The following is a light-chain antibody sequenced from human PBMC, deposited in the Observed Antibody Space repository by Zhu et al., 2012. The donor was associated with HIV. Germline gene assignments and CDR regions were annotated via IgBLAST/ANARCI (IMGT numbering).Light chain of an antibody. V-gene: IGKV3-20*01. CDR3: QQYDSYT. Sequence: APRLLIYGASSRASGIPDRFSGSGSGTDFTLTISRLEPEDFAVYYCQQYDSYTFGQGTKLEIK. CDR2: GAS. J-gene: IGKJ2*01.